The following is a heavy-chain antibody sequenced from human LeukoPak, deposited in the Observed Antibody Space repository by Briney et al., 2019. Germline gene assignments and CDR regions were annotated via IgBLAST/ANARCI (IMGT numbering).Heavy chain of an antibody. V-gene: IGHV4-34*01. CDR2: INHSGST. CDR3: ARDRQATTAYDAFDI. Sequence: SETLSLTCAVYGGSLSGYYWSWIRQPPGKGLEWIGEINHSGSTNYNPSLKSRVTISVDTSKNQLSLKLSSMTAADTAVYYCARDRQATTAYDAFDIWGRGTMVTVSS. D-gene: IGHD4-17*01. J-gene: IGHJ3*02. CDR1: GGSLSGYY.